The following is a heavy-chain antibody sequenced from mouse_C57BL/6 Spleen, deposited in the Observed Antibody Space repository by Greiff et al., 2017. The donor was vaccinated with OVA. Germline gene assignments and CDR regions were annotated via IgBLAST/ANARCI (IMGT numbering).Heavy chain of an antibody. J-gene: IGHJ4*01. Sequence: EVQLVESGGGLVKPGGSLKLSCAASGFTFSDYGMHWVRQAPEKGLEWVAYISSGSSTIYYADTVKGRFTISRDNAKNTLFLQMTSLRSEDTAMYYCARNKAIYYDYDDAMDYWGQGTSVTVSS. CDR3: ARNKAIYYDYDDAMDY. CDR2: ISSGSSTI. CDR1: GFTFSDYG. V-gene: IGHV5-17*01. D-gene: IGHD2-4*01.